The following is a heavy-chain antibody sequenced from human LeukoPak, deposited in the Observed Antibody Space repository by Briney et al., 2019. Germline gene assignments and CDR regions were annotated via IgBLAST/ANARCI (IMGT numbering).Heavy chain of an antibody. CDR2: INPSGGST. Sequence: ASVKVSCKASGYTFTSYYMHWVRQAPGQWLEWMGIINPSGGSTSYAQKFQGRVTMTRDTSTSTVYMELSSLRSEDTAVYYCARVLRPKSSSWHHNWFDPWGQGTLVTVSS. CDR1: GYTFTSYY. J-gene: IGHJ5*02. V-gene: IGHV1-46*01. D-gene: IGHD6-13*01. CDR3: ARVLRPKSSSWHHNWFDP.